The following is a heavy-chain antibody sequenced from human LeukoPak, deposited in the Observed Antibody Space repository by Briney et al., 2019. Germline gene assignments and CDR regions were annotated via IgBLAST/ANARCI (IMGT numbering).Heavy chain of an antibody. J-gene: IGHJ3*02. CDR3: ARDGRINYYSLGINDAFDI. Sequence: GASVKVSCKASGYTFTGYYMHWVRQAPGQGLEWMGWINPNSGGTNYAQKFQGRVTMTRDTSISTAYMELSRLRSDDTAVYYCARDGRINYYSLGINDAFDIWGQGTMVTVSS. CDR2: INPNSGGT. V-gene: IGHV1-2*02. D-gene: IGHD2-21*01. CDR1: GYTFTGYY.